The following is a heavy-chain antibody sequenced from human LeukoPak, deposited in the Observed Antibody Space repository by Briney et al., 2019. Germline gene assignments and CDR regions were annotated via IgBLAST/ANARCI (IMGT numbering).Heavy chain of an antibody. V-gene: IGHV1-8*02. CDR3: ARDLIVAYNWFDP. CDR2: MNPNSGNT. CDR1: GYTFTGYY. Sequence: GASVKVSCKASGYTFTGYYMHWVRQATRQGLEWMGWMNPNSGNTGYAQKFQGRVTMTRNTSISTAYMELSSLRSEDTAVYYCARDLIVAYNWFDPWGQGTLVTVSS. D-gene: IGHD5-12*01. J-gene: IGHJ5*02.